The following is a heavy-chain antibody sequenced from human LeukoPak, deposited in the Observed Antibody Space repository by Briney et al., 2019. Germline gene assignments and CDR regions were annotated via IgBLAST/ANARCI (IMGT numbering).Heavy chain of an antibody. CDR1: GYTFTSYD. D-gene: IGHD4-17*01. J-gene: IGHJ4*02. V-gene: IGHV1-69*05. CDR2: IIPIFGTA. Sequence: SVKVSCKASGYTFTSYDINWVRQATGQGLEWMGRIIPIFGTANYAQKFQGRVTITTDESTSTAYMELSSLRSEDTAVYYCARSDYGDFKEFDYWGQGTLVTVSS. CDR3: ARSDYGDFKEFDY.